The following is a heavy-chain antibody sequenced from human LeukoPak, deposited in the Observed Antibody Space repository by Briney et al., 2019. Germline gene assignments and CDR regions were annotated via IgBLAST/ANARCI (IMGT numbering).Heavy chain of an antibody. D-gene: IGHD3-16*01. CDR2: ISGRSSHV. CDR1: GFGFSDYD. V-gene: IGHV3-21*01. Sequence: PGGSLRLSCSASGFGFSDYDIDGVRQGPGKGLGCVSAISGRSSHVYYGESVKGRFTISRDNAKNSLYLQLDSLGVEDTAVYYCGRAFPPLRTSSAGDLWGQGTLVTVSS. CDR3: GRAFPPLRTSSAGDL. J-gene: IGHJ1*01.